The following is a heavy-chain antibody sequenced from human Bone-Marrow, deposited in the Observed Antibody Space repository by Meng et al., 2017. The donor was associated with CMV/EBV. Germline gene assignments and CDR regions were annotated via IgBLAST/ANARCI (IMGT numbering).Heavy chain of an antibody. J-gene: IGHJ6*02. D-gene: IGHD3-10*01. CDR3: ARPAPPISGDYYYGMDV. Sequence: GSLRLSCTVSGGSISSSSYYWGWIRQPPGKGLEWIGSIYYSGSTYYNPSLKSRVTISVDTSKNQFSLKLSSVTAADTAVYYYARPAPPISGDYYYGMDVWGQGTTVTVSS. CDR2: IYYSGST. CDR1: GGSISSSSYY. V-gene: IGHV4-39*01.